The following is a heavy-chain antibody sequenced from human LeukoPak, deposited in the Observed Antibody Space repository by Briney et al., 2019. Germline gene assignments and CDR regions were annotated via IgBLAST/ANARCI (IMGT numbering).Heavy chain of an antibody. CDR1: GFTFDDYA. CDR3: ARDRYDFWSGYQIYYFDY. Sequence: TGGSLRLSCAASGFTFDDYAMHWVRQPPGKGLEWVSGISWNSGIIVYADSVKGRFTISRDNAKNSLYLQMNSLRAEDTAVYYCARDRYDFWSGYQIYYFDYWGQGTLVTVSS. D-gene: IGHD3-3*01. V-gene: IGHV3-9*01. CDR2: ISWNSGII. J-gene: IGHJ4*02.